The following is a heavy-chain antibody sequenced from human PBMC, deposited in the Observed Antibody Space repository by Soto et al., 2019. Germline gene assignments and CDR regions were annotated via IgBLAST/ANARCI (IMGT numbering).Heavy chain of an antibody. D-gene: IGHD3-3*01. V-gene: IGHV1-69*01. J-gene: IGHJ6*02. CDR1: GGTFSSYA. Sequence: QVQLVQSGAEVKKPGSSVKVSCKASGGTFSSYAISWVRQAPGQGLEWMGGIIPIFGTANYAQKFQGRVTITADESTSTAYMELSSLRSEDTAVYYCAGSGCDISQDGYYYYGLDVWGQGTTVTVSS. CDR2: IIPIFGTA. CDR3: AGSGCDISQDGYYYYGLDV.